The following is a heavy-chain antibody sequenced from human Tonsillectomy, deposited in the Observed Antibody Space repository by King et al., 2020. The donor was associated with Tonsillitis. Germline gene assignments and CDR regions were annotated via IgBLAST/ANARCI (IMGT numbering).Heavy chain of an antibody. J-gene: IGHJ4*02. V-gene: IGHV4-59*01. D-gene: IGHD6-19*01. CDR2: IYYSGRT. CDR3: ARAAVGSSGCFDY. CDR1: GGSISSYY. Sequence: VQLQESGPGLVKPSETLSLSCTVSGGSISSYYWSWIRQPPGKGLEWIGYIYYSGRTNYNPSLKSRVTISVDTSKNQFSLKLNSVTAADTAVYYCARAAVGSSGCFDYWGQGTLVTVSS.